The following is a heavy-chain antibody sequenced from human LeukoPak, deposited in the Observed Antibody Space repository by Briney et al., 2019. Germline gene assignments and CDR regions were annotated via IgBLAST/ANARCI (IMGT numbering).Heavy chain of an antibody. CDR2: ISSSSSYI. V-gene: IGHV3-21*01. Sequence: GGSLRLSCAASGFTFSSYSMNWVRQAPGKGLEWVSSISSSSSYIYYADSVKGRFTISRDNAKNLLYLQMNSLRAEDTAVYYCARAKGGGSFDYWGQGTLVTVSS. CDR1: GFTFSSYS. J-gene: IGHJ4*02. D-gene: IGHD2-15*01. CDR3: ARAKGGGSFDY.